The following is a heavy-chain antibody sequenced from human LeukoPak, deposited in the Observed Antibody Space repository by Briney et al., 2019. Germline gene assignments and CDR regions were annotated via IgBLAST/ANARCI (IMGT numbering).Heavy chain of an antibody. CDR3: ARDGYSYGRDYFDY. J-gene: IGHJ4*02. CDR2: IYYSGST. V-gene: IGHV4-59*12. CDR1: GGSISSYY. D-gene: IGHD5-18*01. Sequence: PSETLSLTCTVSGGSISSYYWSWIRQPPGKGLERIGYIYYSGSTNYNPSLKSRVTISVDTSKNQFSLKLSSVTAADTAVYYCARDGYSYGRDYFDYWGQGTLVTVSS.